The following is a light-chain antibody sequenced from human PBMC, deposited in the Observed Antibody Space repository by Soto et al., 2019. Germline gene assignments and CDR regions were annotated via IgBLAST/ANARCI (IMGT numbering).Light chain of an antibody. CDR3: TSYAGSNNLL. Sequence: QSALTQPPSASGSPGQSVSISCIGTSSDVGGYNYVSWYQHHPGTVPKLIIYEVTKRPSGVPDRFSGSKSGNTASLTVSGLQAEDEAKYYCTSYAGSNNLLFGGGTKLTVL. CDR1: SSDVGGYNY. CDR2: EVT. V-gene: IGLV2-8*01. J-gene: IGLJ2*01.